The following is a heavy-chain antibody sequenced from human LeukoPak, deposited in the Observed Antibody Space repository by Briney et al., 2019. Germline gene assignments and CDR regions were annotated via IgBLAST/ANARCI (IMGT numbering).Heavy chain of an antibody. V-gene: IGHV3-23*01. D-gene: IGHD6-13*01. Sequence: GGSLRLSCAASGFTFSSYAMTWVRQAPGKGLEWVSVISNNGVDTYYADSVKGRFSISRDNSKNTVYLQMNSLRAEDTAVYYCAKPTGSSPSRYFDLWGRGTLVTVSS. CDR1: GFTFSSYA. J-gene: IGHJ2*01. CDR3: AKPTGSSPSRYFDL. CDR2: ISNNGVDT.